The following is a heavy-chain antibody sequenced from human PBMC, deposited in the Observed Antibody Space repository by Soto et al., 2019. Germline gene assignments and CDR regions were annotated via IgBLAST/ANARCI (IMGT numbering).Heavy chain of an antibody. CDR1: GGSISSSSYY. CDR2: IYYSGST. CDR3: ARHPTTKAPDY. Sequence: SETLSLTCTVSGGSISSSSYYWGWIRQPPGKGLEWIGSIYYSGSTYYNPSLESRVTISVDTSKNQFSLKLSSVTAADTAVYYCARHPTTKAPDYWGQGTLVTVSS. D-gene: IGHD4-17*01. V-gene: IGHV4-39*01. J-gene: IGHJ4*02.